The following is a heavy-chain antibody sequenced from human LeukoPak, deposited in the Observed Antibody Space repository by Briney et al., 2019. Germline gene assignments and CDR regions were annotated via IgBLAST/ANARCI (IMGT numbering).Heavy chain of an antibody. V-gene: IGHV5-51*01. CDR3: ARQGAVAPPDY. D-gene: IGHD6-19*01. CDR1: GYSFATYW. J-gene: IGHJ4*02. CDR2: IYPGDSDT. Sequence: GESLKISCKGSGYSFATYWIGWVRQMPGKGLEWMGIIYPGDSDTRYSPPFQGQVTISADKSINTAYLQWSSLRASDTAIYYCARQGAVAPPDYWGQGTLVTVSS.